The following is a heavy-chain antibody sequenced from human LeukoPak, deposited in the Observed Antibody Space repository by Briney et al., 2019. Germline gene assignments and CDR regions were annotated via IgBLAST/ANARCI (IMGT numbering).Heavy chain of an antibody. Sequence: GESLKISCKGSGYSFTSYWIGWVRQMPGKGLEWMGIIYPGDSDTRYSPSFQGQVTISADKSISTAYLQWSSLKASDTAMYYCARALIHTFGGVNFPYYFDYWGQGTLVTVSS. D-gene: IGHD3-16*01. CDR3: ARALIHTFGGVNFPYYFDY. CDR2: IYPGDSDT. CDR1: GYSFTSYW. V-gene: IGHV5-51*01. J-gene: IGHJ4*02.